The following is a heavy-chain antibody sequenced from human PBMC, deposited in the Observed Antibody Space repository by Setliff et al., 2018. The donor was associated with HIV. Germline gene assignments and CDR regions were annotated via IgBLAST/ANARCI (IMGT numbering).Heavy chain of an antibody. CDR1: GYSISNGYY. V-gene: IGHV4-38-2*01. J-gene: IGHJ4*02. Sequence: PSETLSLTCALSGYSISNGYYWGWIRQPSGKGLEWIGSIYHSGSTFYNPSLRSRVTISVDTSQDQFSLRLTSVTAADTAVYYCAARNSGSPTRHFDYWGQGTLVTVSS. CDR2: IYHSGST. D-gene: IGHD3-10*01. CDR3: AARNSGSPTRHFDY.